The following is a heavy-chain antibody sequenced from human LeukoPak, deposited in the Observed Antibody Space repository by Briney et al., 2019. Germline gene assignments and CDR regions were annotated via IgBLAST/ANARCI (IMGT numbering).Heavy chain of an antibody. Sequence: GGSLRLSCAGSGFTLSSYWMHWVRQAPGKGLVWVSRMNTDVSSTRYADFVQSRFTISRDNAKSTVYLQMNSLRADDTAVYYCARGTGNFYDSSGYYFLDSWGQGTLITVAS. CDR1: GFTLSSYW. CDR3: ARGTGNFYDSSGYYFLDS. D-gene: IGHD3-22*01. CDR2: MNTDVSST. V-gene: IGHV3-74*01. J-gene: IGHJ5*01.